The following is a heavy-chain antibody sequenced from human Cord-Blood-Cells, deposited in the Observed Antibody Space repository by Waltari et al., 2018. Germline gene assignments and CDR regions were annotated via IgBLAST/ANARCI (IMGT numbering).Heavy chain of an antibody. CDR1: GYTFTGYY. V-gene: IGHV1-2*02. J-gene: IGHJ4*02. D-gene: IGHD1-26*01. CDR2: INPNSGGT. CDR3: ARVGGSYYYFDY. Sequence: QVQLVQSGAEVKKPGASVKVSCKASGYTFTGYYMHWVRQAPGQGLEWMGWINPNSGGTNYAQEFQGRVTMTRDTSISTAYMELSRLRSDDTAVYYCARVGGSYYYFDYWGQGTLVTVSS.